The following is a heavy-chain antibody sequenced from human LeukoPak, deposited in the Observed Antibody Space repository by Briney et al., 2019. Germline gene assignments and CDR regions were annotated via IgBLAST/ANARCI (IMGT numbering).Heavy chain of an antibody. CDR3: AANLGDIVLMVYDPVRWWYRDY. CDR1: GFTFSSYA. D-gene: IGHD2-8*01. CDR2: ISGSGGST. V-gene: IGHV3-23*01. Sequence: PGGSLRLSCAASGFTFSSYAMSWVRQAPGKGLEWVSAISGSGGSTYYADSVKGRFTISRDNSKNTLYLQMNSLRAEDTAVYYCAANLGDIVLMVYDPVRWWYRDYWGQGTLVTVSS. J-gene: IGHJ4*02.